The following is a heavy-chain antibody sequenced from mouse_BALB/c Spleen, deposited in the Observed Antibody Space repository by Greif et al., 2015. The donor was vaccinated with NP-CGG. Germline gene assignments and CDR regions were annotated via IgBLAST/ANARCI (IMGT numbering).Heavy chain of an antibody. CDR1: GYTFTSYW. Sequence: LQQSGSELVRPGASVKLSCKASGYTFTSYWMHWVKQRHGQDLEWIGNIYPGSGSTNYDEKFKSKGTLTVDTSSSTAYMHLSSLTSEDSAVYYCTRSRGNYAAMDYWGQGTSVTVSS. D-gene: IGHD2-1*01. V-gene: IGHV1S22*01. CDR3: TRSRGNYAAMDY. J-gene: IGHJ4*01. CDR2: IYPGSGST.